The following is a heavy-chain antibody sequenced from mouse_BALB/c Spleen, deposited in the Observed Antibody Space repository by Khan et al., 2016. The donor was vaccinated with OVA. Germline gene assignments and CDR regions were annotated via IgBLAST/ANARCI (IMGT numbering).Heavy chain of an antibody. V-gene: IGHV2-3*01. CDR3: AKDRGYDAVDY. Sequence: QVQLKESGPGLEAPSQSLSITCTVSGFSLTSYGVSWVRQPPGKGLEWLGVIWGDGDTNFHSALISRLSTSKDNSKSQVFLQLNRLQTDDTATYYCAKDRGYDAVDYWGQGTSVTVSS. CDR2: IWGDGDT. CDR1: GFSLTSYG. J-gene: IGHJ4*01.